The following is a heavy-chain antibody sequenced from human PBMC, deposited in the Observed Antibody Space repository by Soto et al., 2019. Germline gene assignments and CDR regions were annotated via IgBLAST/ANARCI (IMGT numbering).Heavy chain of an antibody. CDR1: GATFNTFA. CDR3: ARSPGITGTRASQYAMDV. D-gene: IGHD1-20*01. CDR2: IIPIFGTP. J-gene: IGHJ6*02. Sequence: QVQLVQSGAEAKKPGSSVRVSCKTSGATFNTFAISWVRQAPGQGLEWMGGIIPIFGTPDYAQQFPGRVTISADESTSTAYLELRSLRYEDTAVYYCARSPGITGTRASQYAMDVWGQGTTVTVSS. V-gene: IGHV1-69*01.